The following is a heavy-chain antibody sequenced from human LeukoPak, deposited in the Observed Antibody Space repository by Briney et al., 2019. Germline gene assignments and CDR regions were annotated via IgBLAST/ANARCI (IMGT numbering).Heavy chain of an antibody. J-gene: IGHJ5*02. D-gene: IGHD3-10*01. CDR2: ISSRGDAI. CDR1: AFTFGDYA. CDR3: AKEGTPQVSTWYDL. Sequence: GGSLRLSCTASAFTFGDYAMSRVRQAPGKGLEWVSSISSRGDAIDYADSVKGRFTISRDNAKNSLYLQMNSLRAEDTAVYYCAKEGTPQVSTWYDLWGQGTQVIVSS. V-gene: IGHV3-48*03.